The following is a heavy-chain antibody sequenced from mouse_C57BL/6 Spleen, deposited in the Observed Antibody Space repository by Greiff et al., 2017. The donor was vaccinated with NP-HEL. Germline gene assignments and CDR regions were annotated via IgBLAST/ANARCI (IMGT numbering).Heavy chain of an antibody. CDR3: ARSSIYYPMDY. CDR1: GYTFTSYW. D-gene: IGHD1-1*01. CDR2: IDPSDSYT. V-gene: IGHV1-69*01. J-gene: IGHJ4*01. Sequence: VQLQQPGAELVMPGASVKLSCKASGYTFTSYWMHWVKQRPGQGLEWIGEIDPSDSYTNYNQKFKGKSTLTVDKSSSTAYMQLSSLTSEDSAVYYCARSSIYYPMDYWGQGTSVTVSS.